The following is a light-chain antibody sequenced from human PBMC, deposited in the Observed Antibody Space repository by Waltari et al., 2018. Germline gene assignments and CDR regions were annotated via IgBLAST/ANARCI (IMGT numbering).Light chain of an antibody. J-gene: IGKJ2*01. CDR2: KVS. Sequence: DVVMTQYPLYLPVTLGQPPSISFRSSQSLVQSDGNTYLNWFQHRPGQSPRRLIDKVSNRESGVPDRFSGSGSGSDFTLKISRVEADDVGVYYCMQGTLPYTFGQGTKLEIK. CDR1: QSLVQSDGNTY. V-gene: IGKV2-30*02. CDR3: MQGTLPYT.